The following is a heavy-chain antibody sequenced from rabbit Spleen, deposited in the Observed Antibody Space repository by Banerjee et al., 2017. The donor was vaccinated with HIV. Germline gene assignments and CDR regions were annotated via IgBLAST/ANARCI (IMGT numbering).Heavy chain of an antibody. CDR1: GFSFSSNW. V-gene: IGHV1S40*01. CDR3: ARDTATSFSTYGMDL. Sequence: QSLEESGGDLVKPGASLTLTCTVSGFSFSSNWICWVRQAPGKGLEWISCIAGSSSGFTYSATWAKGRFTISKTSSTTVTLQMTSLTVADTATYFCARDTATSFSTYGMDLWGPGTLVTVS. CDR2: IAGSSSGFT. J-gene: IGHJ6*01. D-gene: IGHD1-1*01.